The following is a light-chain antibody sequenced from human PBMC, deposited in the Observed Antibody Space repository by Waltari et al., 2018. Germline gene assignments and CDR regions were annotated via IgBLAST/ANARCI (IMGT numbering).Light chain of an antibody. Sequence: DIQMTQSPSSVSASIGDRVTITCRASQDIGGALAWHQKKPGKPPALLIYTASNLATGVPSRFRATRSGTDFTLTITSLQPEDFATYYCQQGFDFPLSFGGGTKVEI. CDR2: TAS. J-gene: IGKJ4*01. CDR1: QDIGGA. CDR3: QQGFDFPLS. V-gene: IGKV1-12*01.